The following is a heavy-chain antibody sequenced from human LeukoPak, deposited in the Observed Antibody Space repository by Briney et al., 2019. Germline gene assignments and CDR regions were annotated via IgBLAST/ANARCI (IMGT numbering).Heavy chain of an antibody. J-gene: IGHJ4*02. CDR3: ARDTVHYGSGSYYY. Sequence: GGSLRLSCAASEFTVSSNYMSWVRQAPGKGLEWVSVMYSGGDTYYADSVKGRFTISRDNSKNTLYLQMNSLRAEDTAVYYCARDTVHYGSGSYYYWGQGTLVTVSS. D-gene: IGHD3-10*01. CDR1: EFTVSSNY. V-gene: IGHV3-66*01. CDR2: MYSGGDT.